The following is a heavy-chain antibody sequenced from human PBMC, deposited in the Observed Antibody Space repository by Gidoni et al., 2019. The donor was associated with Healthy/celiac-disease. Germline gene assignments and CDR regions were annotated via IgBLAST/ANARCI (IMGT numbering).Heavy chain of an antibody. J-gene: IGHJ4*02. CDR2: ISYDGSNK. Sequence: QVQLVESGGGVVQPGRSLRLSCAASGFTFSSYGMPWVRQAPGKGLEWGAVISYDGSNKYYADSVKGRFTISRDNSKNTLYLQMNSLRAEDTAVYYCARSYPGIAVAPGYWGQGTLVTVSS. CDR1: GFTFSSYG. V-gene: IGHV3-30*03. D-gene: IGHD6-19*01. CDR3: ARSYPGIAVAPGY.